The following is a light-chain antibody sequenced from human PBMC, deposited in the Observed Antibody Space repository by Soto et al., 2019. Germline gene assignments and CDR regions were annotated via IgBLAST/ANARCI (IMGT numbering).Light chain of an antibody. V-gene: IGKV3-11*01. CDR1: RSVSSY. J-gene: IGKJ1*01. CDR2: DAS. CDR3: QQRSNWPPAWT. Sequence: EIVLTQSPATLCLSPGERATLSCRASRSVSSYLAWYQQQPGQAPRLLIYDASNRATGIPARFSGSGSGTDFTLTISRLEPEDFAVYYCQQRSNWPPAWTFGQGTTVDI.